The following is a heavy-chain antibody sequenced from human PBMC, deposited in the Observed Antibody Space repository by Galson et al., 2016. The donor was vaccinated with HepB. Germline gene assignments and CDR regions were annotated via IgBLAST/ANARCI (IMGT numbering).Heavy chain of an antibody. CDR3: ARDSSYKNDY. CDR1: GFIFSSYW. CDR2: IKQAGSYQ. V-gene: IGHV3-7*01. J-gene: IGHJ4*02. Sequence: SLRLSCAASGFIFSSYWMTWVRQAPGKGLECVANIKQAGSYQYYADSVKGRFTISRDNAENSLYLQMNSLRAEDTAVYYCARDSSYKNDYWGQGTLLTVSS. D-gene: IGHD3-10*01.